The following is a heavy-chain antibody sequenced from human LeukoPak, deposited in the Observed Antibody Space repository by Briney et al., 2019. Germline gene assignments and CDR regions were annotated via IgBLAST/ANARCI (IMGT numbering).Heavy chain of an antibody. D-gene: IGHD3-22*01. CDR1: GGTFSSYA. V-gene: IGHV1-69*13. J-gene: IGHJ3*02. CDR2: IIPIFGTA. Sequence: SVKVSCKASGGTFSSYAVSWVRQAPGQGLEWMGGIIPIFGTANYAQKFQGRVTITADESTSTAYMELSSLRSEDTAVYYCARGRFSYYYDSSGYLYAFDIWGQGTMVTVSS. CDR3: ARGRFSYYYDSSGYLYAFDI.